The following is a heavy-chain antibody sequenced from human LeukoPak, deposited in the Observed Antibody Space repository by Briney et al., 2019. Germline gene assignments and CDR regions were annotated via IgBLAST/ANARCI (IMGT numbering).Heavy chain of an antibody. V-gene: IGHV3-23*01. D-gene: IGHD1-26*01. CDR1: GWSLSSYA. J-gene: IGHJ4*02. Sequence: PGGALRLSCPASGWSLSSYAMRGLGQAPGTGREGVGAISGSGGRTYYADSVKGRFTISRDNSKNTLYLQMNSLRAEDTAVYYCAKDTYSGSYSWGYYFDYWGQGTLVTVSS. CDR2: ISGSGGRT. CDR3: AKDTYSGSYSWGYYFDY.